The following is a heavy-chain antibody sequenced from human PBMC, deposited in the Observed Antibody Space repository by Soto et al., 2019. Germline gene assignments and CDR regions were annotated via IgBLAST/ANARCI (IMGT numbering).Heavy chain of an antibody. CDR1: GYTFTSYG. CDR2: ISAHNGNT. D-gene: IGHD6-6*01. CDR3: ARGRDGDY. V-gene: IGHV1-18*01. J-gene: IGHJ4*02. Sequence: QVHLVQSGAEVKKPGASVKVSCKASGYTFTSYGITWVRQAPGQGLEWMGWISAHNGNTDYAQKLQGRVIVTRDTSTSTADTELRSLCSADTAVYYCARGRDGDYWGQGALVTVSS.